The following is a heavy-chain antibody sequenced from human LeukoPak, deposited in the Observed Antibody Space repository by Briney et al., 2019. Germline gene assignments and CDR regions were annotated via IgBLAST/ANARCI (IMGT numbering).Heavy chain of an antibody. V-gene: IGHV3-30-3*01. CDR3: ASRGSGFGDN. CDR2: ISYGGSNK. CDR1: GFTFSSLW. Sequence: GGSLRLSCSVSGFTFSSLWLTWVRQAPGKGLEWVAVISYGGSNKYYADSVKGRFTISRDNSKNTLYLQMNSLRVEDTAVYYCASRGSGFGDNWGQGTLVTVSS. D-gene: IGHD3-10*01. J-gene: IGHJ4*02.